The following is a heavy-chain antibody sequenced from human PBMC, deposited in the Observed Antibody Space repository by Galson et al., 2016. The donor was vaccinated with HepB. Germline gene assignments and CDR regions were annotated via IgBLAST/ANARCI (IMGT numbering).Heavy chain of an antibody. Sequence: SVKVSCKASGYIFTSFYMHWVRQAPGQGLEWMGIINPTGGSTSYAQKFQGRVTMSRDTSTSTVYMEVSSLRSEDTAVYYCARDRGILAATITFDYWGQGTLVTVSS. J-gene: IGHJ4*02. V-gene: IGHV1-46*03. CDR3: ARDRGILAATITFDY. D-gene: IGHD5-12*01. CDR2: INPTGGST. CDR1: GYIFTSFY.